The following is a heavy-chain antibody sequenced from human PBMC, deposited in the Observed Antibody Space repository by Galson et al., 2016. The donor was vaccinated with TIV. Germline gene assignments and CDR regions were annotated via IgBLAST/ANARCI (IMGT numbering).Heavy chain of an antibody. CDR2: INPITGST. V-gene: IGHV1-46*01. D-gene: IGHD3-22*01. J-gene: IGHJ4*02. Sequence: SVKVSCKASGYTFTRHYMHWVRQAPGQGLEWMGIINPITGSTTYAQNFQGRVTMTRDTSTSTVQMELSSLRSEDTAVYYCARWFDSSGYYYFDYWGQGSLITVSS. CDR1: GYTFTRHY. CDR3: ARWFDSSGYYYFDY.